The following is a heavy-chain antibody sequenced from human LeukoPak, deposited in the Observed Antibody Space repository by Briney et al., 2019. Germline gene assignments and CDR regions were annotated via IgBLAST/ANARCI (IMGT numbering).Heavy chain of an antibody. CDR1: GGSISGYY. J-gene: IGHJ4*02. Sequence: SETLSLTCTVSGGSISGYYWSWIRQPPGKGLEWIGYIYYSGSTSYNPSLKSRVTMSIDTSKNQFSLKLSSVTAADTAVYYCARTPIYYYDSSGYYNWGQGTLVTVSS. CDR3: ARTPIYYYDSSGYYN. V-gene: IGHV4-59*12. CDR2: IYYSGST. D-gene: IGHD3-22*01.